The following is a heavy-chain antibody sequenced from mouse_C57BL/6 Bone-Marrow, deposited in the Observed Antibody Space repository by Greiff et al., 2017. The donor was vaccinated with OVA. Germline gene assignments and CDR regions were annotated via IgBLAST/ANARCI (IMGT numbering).Heavy chain of an antibody. CDR3: ARGGYYSYYAMDY. CDR2: ISYSGST. CDR1: GYSITSDY. Sequence: EVKFQQSGPGLAKPSQTLSLTCSVTGYSITSDYWNWIRKFPGNKLEYMGYISYSGSTYYNPSLKSRISITRDTSKNQYYLQLNSVTTEDTATYYCARGGYYSYYAMDYWGQGTSVTVSS. J-gene: IGHJ4*01. V-gene: IGHV3-8*01. D-gene: IGHD2-3*01.